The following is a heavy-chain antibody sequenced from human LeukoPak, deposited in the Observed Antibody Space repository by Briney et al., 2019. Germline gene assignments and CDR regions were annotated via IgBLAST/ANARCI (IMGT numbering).Heavy chain of an antibody. J-gene: IGHJ5*02. CDR1: GYTFTSYY. CDR3: ARASSDFGELFP. D-gene: IGHD3-10*01. Sequence: ASVKVSCKASGYTFTSYYMQWVRQAPGQGLEWMGIINPSSGSTSYTQKFQGRVTMTRDTSTSTVYMDLSSLRSEDTAVYYCARASSDFGELFPWGQGTLVTVSS. CDR2: INPSSGST. V-gene: IGHV1-46*01.